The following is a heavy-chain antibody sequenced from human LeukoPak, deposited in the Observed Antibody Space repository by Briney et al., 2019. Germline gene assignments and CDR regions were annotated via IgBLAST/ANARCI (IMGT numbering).Heavy chain of an antibody. CDR3: AKNNWFDP. J-gene: IGHJ5*02. CDR2: INHNGAT. CDR1: GGSFSDYY. Sequence: SETLSLTCAVYGGSFSDYYWSWIRQPPGKGLEWIGEINHNGATKYNPSLRSRVTISVDTSKNQFSLKLNSVAAADTAVYYCAKNNWFDPWGQGTLVTVSS. V-gene: IGHV4-34*01.